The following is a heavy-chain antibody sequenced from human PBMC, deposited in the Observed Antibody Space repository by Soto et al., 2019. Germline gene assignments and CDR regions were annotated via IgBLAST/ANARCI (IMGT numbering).Heavy chain of an antibody. CDR3: AAEPFYDSSGPFYYYYGMDV. V-gene: IGHV1-58*01. CDR2: IVVGSGNT. D-gene: IGHD3-22*01. CDR1: GFTFTSSA. Sequence: SVKVSCKASGFTFTSSAVQWVRQARGQRLEWIGWIVVGSGNTNYAQKFQERVTITRDMSTSTAYMELSSLRSEDTAVYYCAAEPFYDSSGPFYYYYGMDVWGQGTTVTVSS. J-gene: IGHJ6*02.